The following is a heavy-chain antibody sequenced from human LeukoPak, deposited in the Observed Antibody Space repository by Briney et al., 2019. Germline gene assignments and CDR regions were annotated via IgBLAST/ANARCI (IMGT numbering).Heavy chain of an antibody. CDR2: ISPNSRTI. CDR3: ARGAGSYRPY. CDR1: GFTFSSYS. D-gene: IGHD3-16*02. Sequence: GGSLRLSCAASGFTFSSYSMNWVRQAPGKGLEWISYISPNSRTIYYADSVKGRFTISRDNANNSLSLQMNSLRAEDTAVYYCARGAGSYRPYWGQGTLVTVSS. J-gene: IGHJ4*02. V-gene: IGHV3-48*04.